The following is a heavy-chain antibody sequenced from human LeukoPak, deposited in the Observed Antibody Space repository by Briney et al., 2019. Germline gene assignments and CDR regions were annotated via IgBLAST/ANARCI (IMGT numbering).Heavy chain of an antibody. V-gene: IGHV3-48*04. CDR1: GFTFSDYS. Sequence: PGGSLRLSCAASGFTFSDYSMNWVRQAPGKGLEWISYVGISSGNTKYADSVKGRFTISGDSAKNSVFLQMNNLRAEDTAVYYCARDHRYAFDPWGQGTLVTVSS. D-gene: IGHD5-12*01. J-gene: IGHJ5*02. CDR2: VGISSGNT. CDR3: ARDHRYAFDP.